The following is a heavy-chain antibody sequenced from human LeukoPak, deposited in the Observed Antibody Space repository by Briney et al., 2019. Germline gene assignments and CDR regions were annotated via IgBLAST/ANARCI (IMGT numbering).Heavy chain of an antibody. J-gene: IGHJ5*02. D-gene: IGHD6-13*01. V-gene: IGHV5-51*01. Sequence: GESLKISCKGSGYSFTSYWIGWVRQMPGKGLEWMGIIHPDDSDTRYSPSIQGQVTISADKSISTAYLQWSSLKASDTAMYYCARGEPAAGTNWFDPWGQGTLVTVSS. CDR2: IHPDDSDT. CDR3: ARGEPAAGTNWFDP. CDR1: GYSFTSYW.